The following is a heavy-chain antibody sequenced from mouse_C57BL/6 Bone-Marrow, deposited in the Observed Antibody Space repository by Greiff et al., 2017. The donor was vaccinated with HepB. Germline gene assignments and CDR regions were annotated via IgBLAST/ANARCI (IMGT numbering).Heavy chain of an antibody. CDR3: ARRAYYYGSSWYFDV. CDR2: IDPSDSYT. Sequence: VQLQQPGAELVRPGTSVKLSCKASGYTFTSYWMHWVKQRPGQGLEWIGVIDPSDSYTNYNQKFKGKATLTVDTSSSTAYMQLSSLTSEDSAVYYCARRAYYYGSSWYFDVWGTGTTVTVSS. V-gene: IGHV1-59*01. J-gene: IGHJ1*03. D-gene: IGHD1-1*01. CDR1: GYTFTSYW.